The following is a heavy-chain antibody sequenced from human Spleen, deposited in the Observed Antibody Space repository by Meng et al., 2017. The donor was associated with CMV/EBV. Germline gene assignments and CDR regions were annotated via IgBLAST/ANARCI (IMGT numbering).Heavy chain of an antibody. CDR1: GYTFTGYY. J-gene: IGHJ5*02. Sequence: ASVKVSCKSSGYTFTGYYLHWVRQAPGQGLEWMGWINPNSGDTNYAQKFQDRVTVTRDTSINTAYMVLSRLTSGDTAVYYCARHLEEYRFGLAAQQNYFDPWAPGALVTVS. CDR2: INPNSGDT. CDR3: ARHLEEYRFGLAAQQNYFDP. V-gene: IGHV1-2*02. D-gene: IGHD2-15*01.